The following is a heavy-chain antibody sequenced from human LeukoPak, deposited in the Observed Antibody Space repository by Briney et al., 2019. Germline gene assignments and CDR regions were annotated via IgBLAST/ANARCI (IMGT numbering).Heavy chain of an antibody. V-gene: IGHV4-39*01. CDR3: ARRGSEYQLLPTVNWFDP. CDR2: IYYSGST. D-gene: IGHD2-2*01. CDR1: GGSISSSSYY. J-gene: IGHJ5*02. Sequence: SETLSLTCTVSGGSISSSSYYWGWIRQPPGNGLEWIGGIYYSGSTYYNPSLKSRVTISVDTSKNQFSLKLSSVTAADTAVYYCARRGSEYQLLPTVNWFDPWGQGTLVSVSS.